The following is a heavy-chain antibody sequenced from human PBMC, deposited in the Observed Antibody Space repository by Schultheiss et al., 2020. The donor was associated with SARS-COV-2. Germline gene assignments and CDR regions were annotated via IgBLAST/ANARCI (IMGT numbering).Heavy chain of an antibody. CDR3: ARAHSTRRVVVVAATVSRLGRFDP. CDR1: GGSFSGYY. D-gene: IGHD2-15*01. CDR2: INHSGST. Sequence: SETLSLTCAVYGGSFSGYYWSWIRQPPGKGLEWIGEINHSGSTNYNPSLKSRVTISVDTSKNQFSLKLSSVTAADTAVYYCARAHSTRRVVVVAATVSRLGRFDPRGQGTLVTVSS. V-gene: IGHV4-34*01. J-gene: IGHJ5*02.